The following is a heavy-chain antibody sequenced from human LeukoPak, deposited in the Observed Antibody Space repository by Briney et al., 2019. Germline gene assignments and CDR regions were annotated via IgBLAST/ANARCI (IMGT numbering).Heavy chain of an antibody. CDR3: ARDGTSTDDY. V-gene: IGHV1-18*01. CDR2: ISGNNDNP. Sequence: ASVKVSCKASGYTFSNFGISWVRQPPGQGLEWMGWISGNNDNPNYGQKFQGRFTVTSDSSTRTAYMELKRLRSDDTAVYYCARDGTSTDDYWGQGTLVTVSS. J-gene: IGHJ4*02. CDR1: GYTFSNFG. D-gene: IGHD2-2*01.